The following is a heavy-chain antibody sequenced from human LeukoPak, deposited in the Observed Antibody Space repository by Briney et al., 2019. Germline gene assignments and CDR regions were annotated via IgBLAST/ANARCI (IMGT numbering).Heavy chain of an antibody. D-gene: IGHD6-19*01. CDR1: GFTVSSKH. CDR2: IYSGGST. V-gene: IGHV3-66*01. J-gene: IGHJ4*02. CDR3: AKMVHTEQWLVPFDY. Sequence: GGSLRLSCAGSGFTVSSKHMSWVRQAPGKGLEWVSVIYSGGSTYYADSVKGRFTISRDNSKNTLYLQMNSLRAEDTAVYYCAKMVHTEQWLVPFDYWGQGTLVTVSS.